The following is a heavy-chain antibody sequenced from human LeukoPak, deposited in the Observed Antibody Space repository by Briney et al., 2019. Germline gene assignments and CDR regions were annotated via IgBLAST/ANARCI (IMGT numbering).Heavy chain of an antibody. D-gene: IGHD3-3*01. Sequence: SETLSLTCTVSGGSISSGSYYWSWIRQPAGKGLEWIGRIYTSGSTNYNPSLKSRVIISVDTSKNQFSLKLSSVTAADTAVYYCARGKEWPIGGYYYYYMDVWGKGTTVTVSS. V-gene: IGHV4-61*02. J-gene: IGHJ6*03. CDR2: IYTSGST. CDR1: GGSISSGSYY. CDR3: ARGKEWPIGGYYYYYMDV.